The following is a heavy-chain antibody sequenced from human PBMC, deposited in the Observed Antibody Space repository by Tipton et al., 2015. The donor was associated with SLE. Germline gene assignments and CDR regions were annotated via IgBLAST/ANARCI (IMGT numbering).Heavy chain of an antibody. CDR1: GFTFSTYW. CDR3: AVISYYYYYGMDV. CDR2: IYSDGSST. J-gene: IGHJ6*02. Sequence: SLRLSCEASGFTFSTYWMHWVRQGPGKGLVWVSRIYSDGSSTKYADSVKGRFTISRDNAKNMLYLQMNSLRAEDTAVYYCAVISYYYYYGMDVWGQGTTVTVSS. V-gene: IGHV3-74*03. D-gene: IGHD3-10*01.